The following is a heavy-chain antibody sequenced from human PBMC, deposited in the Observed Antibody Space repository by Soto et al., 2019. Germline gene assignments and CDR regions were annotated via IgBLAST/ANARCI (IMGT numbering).Heavy chain of an antibody. CDR2: INWDGRIT. J-gene: IGHJ4*02. CDR3: TKHEGAAVESPGD. V-gene: IGHV3-43*01. Sequence: EVQLVESGATVIQPGGSLRLSCAASGFIFDDFTMHWVRLLPGKGLQWVAYINWDGRITMYADSVKGRFTISRDNTNSSLYVQMNSVGSDDTALYDCTKHEGAAVESPGDWGKGTLVTVSS. CDR1: GFIFDDFT. D-gene: IGHD6-13*01.